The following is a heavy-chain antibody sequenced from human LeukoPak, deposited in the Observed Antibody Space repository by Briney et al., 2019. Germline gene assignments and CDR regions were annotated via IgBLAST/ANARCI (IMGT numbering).Heavy chain of an antibody. J-gene: IGHJ6*02. V-gene: IGHV3-20*01. D-gene: IGHD3-16*01. Sequence: GGSLRLSCAASGFTFDDYGMSWVRQAPGKGLEWVSGINWNGGSTGYADSVKGRFTISRDNAKNSLYLQMNSLRAEDTALYHCARSGGEIIGNYYGMDVWGQGTTVTVSS. CDR3: ARSGGEIIGNYYGMDV. CDR2: INWNGGST. CDR1: GFTFDDYG.